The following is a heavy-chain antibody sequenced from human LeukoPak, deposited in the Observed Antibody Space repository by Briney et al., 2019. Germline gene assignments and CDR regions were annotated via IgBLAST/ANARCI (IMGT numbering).Heavy chain of an antibody. D-gene: IGHD3-22*01. CDR3: ARVLGYYYDSRGHDY. CDR2: ISTSSSYI. CDR1: GFIFSSYN. V-gene: IGHV3-21*01. J-gene: IGHJ4*02. Sequence: PGRSLRLSCAASGFIFSSYNMNWVRQAPGKGLEWVSSISTSSSYIYYADSVKGRFTISRDNAKNSLYLQMNSLRGEDTAVYYCARVLGYYYDSRGHDYWGQGTLVTVSS.